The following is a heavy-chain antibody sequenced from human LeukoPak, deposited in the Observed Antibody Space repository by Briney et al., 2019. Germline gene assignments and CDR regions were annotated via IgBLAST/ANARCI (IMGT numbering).Heavy chain of an antibody. V-gene: IGHV1-18*01. CDR3: ARDHSNWNYAPDF. CDR2: ISAYNGNT. CDR1: GYTFTSYG. D-gene: IGHD1-7*01. J-gene: IGHJ4*02. Sequence: ASVKVSCKASGYTFTSYGISWVRQAPGQGVEGMGWISAYNGNTNYAQKLQGRVTMTTDTSTSTAYMELRSLRSDDTAVYYCARDHSNWNYAPDFWGQGTLVIVSS.